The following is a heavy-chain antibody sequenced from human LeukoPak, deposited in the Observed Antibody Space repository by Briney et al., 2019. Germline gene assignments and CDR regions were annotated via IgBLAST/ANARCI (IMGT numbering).Heavy chain of an antibody. CDR1: GYTFTAYY. V-gene: IGHV1-2*02. D-gene: IGHD3-22*01. Sequence: ASVKVSCKASGYTFTAYYIHWVRQAPGQDLEWMGWINPNTGGTDYAQTFQDRVTMTRDTSISTAHMELSRLTSDDTAVYYCATYRYYDSSHAFDIWGQGTMVTVSS. CDR2: INPNTGGT. J-gene: IGHJ3*02. CDR3: ATYRYYDSSHAFDI.